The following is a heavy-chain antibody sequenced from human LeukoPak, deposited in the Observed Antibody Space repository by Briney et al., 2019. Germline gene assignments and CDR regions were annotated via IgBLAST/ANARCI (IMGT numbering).Heavy chain of an antibody. CDR2: TSSSGSTI. CDR1: GFTFSSYE. CDR3: ARAQPFSWKLDAFDI. D-gene: IGHD2/OR15-2a*01. V-gene: IGHV3-48*03. Sequence: PGGSLRLSCAASGFTFSSYEMNWVRQAPGKGLEWVSYTSSSGSTIYYADSVKGRFTISRDNAKNSLYLQMNSLRAEDTAVYYCARAQPFSWKLDAFDIWGQGTMVTVSS. J-gene: IGHJ3*02.